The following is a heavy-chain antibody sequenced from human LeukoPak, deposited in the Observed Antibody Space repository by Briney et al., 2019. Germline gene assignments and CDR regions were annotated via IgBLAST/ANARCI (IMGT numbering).Heavy chain of an antibody. J-gene: IGHJ4*02. CDR1: GDSVSSGIYY. CDR2: ISNTGST. Sequence: PSGTLSLTCSISGDSVSSGIYYWSWIRQPPGKGLEWIGYISNTGSTNYNPSLKSRVTISVDTSKKQFSLKPSSVTAADTAVYYCARNSNWGQGTLVTVSS. V-gene: IGHV4-61*01. CDR3: ARNSN. D-gene: IGHD2/OR15-2a*01.